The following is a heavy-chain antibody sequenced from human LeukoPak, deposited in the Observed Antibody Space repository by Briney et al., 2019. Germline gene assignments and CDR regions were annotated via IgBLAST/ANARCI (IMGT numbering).Heavy chain of an antibody. J-gene: IGHJ4*02. D-gene: IGHD2-15*01. CDR2: IKEDGSEK. CDR3: ARDDIATYDY. CDR1: GFTFRRYW. V-gene: IGHV3-7*01. Sequence: WGSLRLSCAVSGFTFRRYWMSWVRQAPGKGLEWLANIKEDGSEKYYVDSVKGRFTISRDNAKNSLYLQMDSLRAEDTGVYYCARDDIATYDYWGQGTLVTVSS.